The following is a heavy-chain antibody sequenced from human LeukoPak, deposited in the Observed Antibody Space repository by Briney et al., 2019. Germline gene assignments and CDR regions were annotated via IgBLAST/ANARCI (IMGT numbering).Heavy chain of an antibody. D-gene: IGHD3-3*01. CDR3: ARGVRYDFWSGYYEGAYYYYYMDV. Sequence: PSETLSLTCTVSGGSISSYYWSWIRQPPGKGLEWIGYIYYSGSTNYNPSLKSRVTISVDTSKNQFSLKLSSVTAADTAVYYCARGVRYDFWSGYYEGAYYYYYMDVWGKGTTVTVSS. CDR1: GGSISSYY. CDR2: IYYSGST. J-gene: IGHJ6*03. V-gene: IGHV4-59*01.